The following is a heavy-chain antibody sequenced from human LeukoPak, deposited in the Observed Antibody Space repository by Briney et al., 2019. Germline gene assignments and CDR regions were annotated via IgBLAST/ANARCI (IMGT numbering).Heavy chain of an antibody. CDR1: GFTFSSYA. CDR2: ISGSGGST. Sequence: GGSLRLSCAASGFTFSSYAMSWVRQAPGKGLEWVSAISGSGGSTYYADSVKGRFTISRDNSKNTLYLQMNSLRAEDTAVYYCAKDLWGSGSYYYTFDYWGQGTLVTVSS. V-gene: IGHV3-23*01. J-gene: IGHJ4*02. CDR3: AKDLWGSGSYYYTFDY. D-gene: IGHD3-10*01.